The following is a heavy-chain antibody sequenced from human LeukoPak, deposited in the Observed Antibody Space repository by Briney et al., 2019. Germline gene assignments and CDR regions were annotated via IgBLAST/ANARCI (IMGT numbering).Heavy chain of an antibody. CDR3: ARLIVVVITEGWFDP. CDR2: IYHSGST. CDR1: GGSISSSNW. V-gene: IGHV4-4*02. J-gene: IGHJ5*02. D-gene: IGHD3-22*01. Sequence: PSGTLSLTCAVSGGSISSSNWWSWVRPPPGKGLEWIGEIYHSGSTNYNPSLKSRVTISVDKSKNQFSLELSSVTAADTAVYYCARLIVVVITEGWFDPWGQGTLVTVSS.